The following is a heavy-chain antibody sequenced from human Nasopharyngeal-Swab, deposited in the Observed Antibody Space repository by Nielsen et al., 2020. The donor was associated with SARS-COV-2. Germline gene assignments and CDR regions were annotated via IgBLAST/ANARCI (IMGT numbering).Heavy chain of an antibody. D-gene: IGHD4-11*01. V-gene: IGHV3-33*01. Sequence: GESLKISCAASGFTFSSYGMHWVRQAPGKGLEWVAVIWYDGSNKYYADSVKGRFTISRDNSKNTLYLQMNSLRAEDTAVYYCARDRLSTVTTYWNWFDPWGQGTLVTVSS. CDR3: ARDRLSTVTTYWNWFDP. J-gene: IGHJ5*02. CDR2: IWYDGSNK. CDR1: GFTFSSYG.